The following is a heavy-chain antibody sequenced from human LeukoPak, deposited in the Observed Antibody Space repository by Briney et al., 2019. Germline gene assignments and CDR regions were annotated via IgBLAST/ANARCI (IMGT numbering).Heavy chain of an antibody. CDR2: MNPISGDT. CDR1: GYTFTSYD. CDR3: ARVPRRGERFDP. D-gene: IGHD3-10*01. Sequence: GASVKVSCKAPGYTFTSYDVNWVRQVTGQGLEWMGWMNPISGDTGYALKFQGRVTMSRNTSISTAYMELGSLRSEDTAVYYCARVPRRGERFDPWGQGTLVTVSS. J-gene: IGHJ5*02. V-gene: IGHV1-8*01.